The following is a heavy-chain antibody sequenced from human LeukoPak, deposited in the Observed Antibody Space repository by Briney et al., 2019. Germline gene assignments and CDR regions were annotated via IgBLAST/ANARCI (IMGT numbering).Heavy chain of an antibody. Sequence: GESLRLSCTASGFTFSYYAMSWVRQAPGKVPERVSAITSCGRTYYADSVKRQVTIARSVSKNTLYLQINSLRAEDTAIYYCAKRGYYDSGAMRAPFEYWGQGTLVTVSS. CDR3: AKRGYYDSGAMRAPFEY. CDR1: GFTFSYYA. CDR2: ITSCGRT. J-gene: IGHJ4*02. D-gene: IGHD3-22*01. V-gene: IGHV3-23*01.